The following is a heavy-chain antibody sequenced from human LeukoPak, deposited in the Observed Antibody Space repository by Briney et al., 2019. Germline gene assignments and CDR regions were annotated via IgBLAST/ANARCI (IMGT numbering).Heavy chain of an antibody. J-gene: IGHJ4*02. CDR2: FISAYGGST. D-gene: IGHD1-26*01. CDR3: AKGVEWELPGGSPYYFDY. CDR1: GFTFGSHA. Sequence: GGSLRLSCVASGFTFGSHAMSWVRQAPGKGLEWVSTFISAYGGSTYYADSVKGRFTISRDNSKNTLYLQMNSLRAEDTAVYYCAKGVEWELPGGSPYYFDYWGQGTLVTVSS. V-gene: IGHV3-23*01.